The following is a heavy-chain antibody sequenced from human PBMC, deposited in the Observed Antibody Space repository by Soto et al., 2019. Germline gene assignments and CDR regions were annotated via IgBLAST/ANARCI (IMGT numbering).Heavy chain of an antibody. Sequence: GGSLRLSCAASGFTFSSYGMHWVRQAPGKGLEWVAVISYDGSNKYYADSVKGRFTISRDNSKNTLYLQMNSLRAEDTAVYYCAKEGEAAAGTSVWDYYYYYGMDVWGQGTTVTVSS. CDR3: AKEGEAAAGTSVWDYYYYYGMDV. CDR2: ISYDGSNK. V-gene: IGHV3-30*18. J-gene: IGHJ6*02. D-gene: IGHD6-13*01. CDR1: GFTFSSYG.